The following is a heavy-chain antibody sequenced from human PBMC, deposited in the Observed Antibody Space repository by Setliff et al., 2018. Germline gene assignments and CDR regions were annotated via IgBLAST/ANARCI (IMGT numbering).Heavy chain of an antibody. V-gene: IGHV3-7*01. D-gene: IGHD1-7*01. CDR1: GFTFSRYW. Sequence: GSLRLSCAASGFTFSRYWMSWVRQAPGKGLEWVANIKQDGSEKYYVDSVKGRFTISRDNAKNSLYLQMNSLRAEDTAVYYCARAQAAYNWNYYVLGYWGQGTLVTVSS. J-gene: IGHJ4*02. CDR3: ARAQAAYNWNYYVLGY. CDR2: IKQDGSEK.